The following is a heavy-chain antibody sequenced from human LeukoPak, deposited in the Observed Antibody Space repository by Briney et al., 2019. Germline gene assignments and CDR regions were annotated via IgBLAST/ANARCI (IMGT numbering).Heavy chain of an antibody. J-gene: IGHJ5*02. CDR3: ARDIQTVYNWFDP. V-gene: IGHV4-4*07. CDR2: IYTSGST. CDR1: GGSISSYY. Sequence: SETLSLTCTVSGGSISSYYWTWIRQPAGKGLEWIGRIYTSGSTNYNPSLKSRLTMSVDTSKNQFSLKLSSVTAADTAVCYCARDIQTVYNWFDPWGQGTLVTVSS. D-gene: IGHD4-4*01.